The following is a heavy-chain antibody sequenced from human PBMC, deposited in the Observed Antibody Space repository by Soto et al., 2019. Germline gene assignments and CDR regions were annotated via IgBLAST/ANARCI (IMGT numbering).Heavy chain of an antibody. V-gene: IGHV1-18*01. Sequence: SVKLSCKASGYTFTRYGSSCVRQAPEQGLEWMGWISGYNGDTKYAQKFQGRVTMTVDTSTTTAYMELRSLTSDDRPVFYCAKNENPPYYHSGMDFRVNGTTAPVS. CDR1: GYTFTRYG. CDR3: AKNENPPYYHSGMDF. J-gene: IGHJ6*04. CDR2: ISGYNGDT.